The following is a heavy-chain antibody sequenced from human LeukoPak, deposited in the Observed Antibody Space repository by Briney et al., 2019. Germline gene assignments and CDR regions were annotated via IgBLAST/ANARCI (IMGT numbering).Heavy chain of an antibody. J-gene: IGHJ4*02. CDR2: INHSGST. CDR3: ARGGRQQQLVLSFVDY. Sequence: SETMSLTCAVYGGSFSGYYWSWIRQPPGKGLEWIGEINHSGSTNYNPSLKSRVTISVDTSKNQFSLKLSSVTAADTAVYYCARGGRQQQLVLSFVDYWGQGTLVTVSS. D-gene: IGHD6-13*01. CDR1: GGSFSGYY. V-gene: IGHV4-34*01.